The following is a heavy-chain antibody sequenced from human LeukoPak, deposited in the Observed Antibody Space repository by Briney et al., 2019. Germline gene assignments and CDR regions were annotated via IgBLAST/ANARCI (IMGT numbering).Heavy chain of an antibody. V-gene: IGHV4-59*12. CDR1: GGSISSYY. J-gene: IGHJ5*02. CDR2: IHYSGST. Sequence: SETLSLTCTVSGGSISSYYWSWIRQPPGKGLEWIGYIHYSGSTNNNPSLKSRVTISVDTSKNQFSLKLSSVTAADTAVYYCARDRRSLVWFDPWGQGTLVTVSS. CDR3: ARDRRSLVWFDP.